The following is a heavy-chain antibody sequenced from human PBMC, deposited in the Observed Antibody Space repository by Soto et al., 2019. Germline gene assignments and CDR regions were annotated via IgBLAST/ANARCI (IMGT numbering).Heavy chain of an antibody. J-gene: IGHJ6*04. CDR1: GYSFTSYW. V-gene: IGHV5-10-1*01. Sequence: GESLKISCKGSGYSFTSYWISCVRQMPGKGLEWMGRIDPSDSYTNYSPSFQGHVTISADKSISTAYLQWSSLKASDTAMYYCARERGGAYSSSWTDGMDVWGKGTTVTVSS. CDR3: ARERGGAYSSSWTDGMDV. CDR2: IDPSDSYT. D-gene: IGHD6-13*01.